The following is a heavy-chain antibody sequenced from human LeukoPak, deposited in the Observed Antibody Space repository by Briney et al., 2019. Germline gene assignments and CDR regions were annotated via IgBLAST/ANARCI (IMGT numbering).Heavy chain of an antibody. Sequence: ASVKVSCKASGYTFTGYYMHWVRQAPGQGPEWMGHINPNSGDTDYAQNFQGRVTMTRDTSITTAYMELSRLRYDDTAVYYCAKARVCGSASSDYWGQGTLVTVSS. V-gene: IGHV1-2*06. CDR1: GYTFTGYY. J-gene: IGHJ4*02. CDR2: INPNSGDT. D-gene: IGHD6-13*01. CDR3: AKARVCGSASSDY.